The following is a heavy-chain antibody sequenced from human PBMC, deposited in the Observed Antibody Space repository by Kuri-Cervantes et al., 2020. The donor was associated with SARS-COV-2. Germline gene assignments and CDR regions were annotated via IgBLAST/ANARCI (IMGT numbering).Heavy chain of an antibody. D-gene: IGHD5-24*01. CDR3: ARARMAGPFDY. J-gene: IGHJ4*02. CDR1: GFTFSDYY. Sequence: GESLKISCAASGFTFSDYYMSWIRQAPGKGLEWVSYISSSGGIYMQYADSVKGRFTISRDNAKKSLHLQMNSLRAEDTAVYYCARARMAGPFDYWGQGTLVTVSS. V-gene: IGHV3-11*04. CDR2: ISSSGGIYM.